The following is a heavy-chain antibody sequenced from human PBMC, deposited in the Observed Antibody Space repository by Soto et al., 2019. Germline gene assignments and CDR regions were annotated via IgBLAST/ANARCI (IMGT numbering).Heavy chain of an antibody. V-gene: IGHV4-59*08. D-gene: IGHD5-12*01. CDR3: ARRRDGYIFDY. CDR1: GGSINSYY. J-gene: IGHJ4*02. CDR2: IYYSGST. Sequence: QVQLQESGPGLVKPSETLSLTCTVSGGSINSYYWSWIRQPPGKGLEWIGYIYYSGSTNYNPSLRSRVTISVDTSKNQFSLKLSSVTAADTAVYYCARRRDGYIFDYWGQGTLVTVSS.